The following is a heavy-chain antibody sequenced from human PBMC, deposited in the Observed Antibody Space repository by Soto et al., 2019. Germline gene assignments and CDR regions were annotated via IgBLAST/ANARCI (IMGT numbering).Heavy chain of an antibody. CDR2: IRPDGTEN. CDR1: GFTLNNFW. D-gene: IGHD3-9*01. Sequence: EVPLVESGGGLVQPGGSLRLSCAPSGFTLNNFWMSWVRQAPGKGLEWVANIRPDGTENSYVDSVKGRFTISRDNAKNSLYLQMNTLRAEDTAVYYCARANFDIRGQGTLVTVSS. J-gene: IGHJ4*02. V-gene: IGHV3-7*04. CDR3: ARANFDI.